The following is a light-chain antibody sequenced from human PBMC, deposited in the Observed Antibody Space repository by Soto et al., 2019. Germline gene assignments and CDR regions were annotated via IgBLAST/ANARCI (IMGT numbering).Light chain of an antibody. CDR3: QQYNTYST. CDR2: AAS. Sequence: DIQRTQSPSSLSGSVGDRVTITCRASQSISSYLNWYQQKPGKAPKLLIYAASSLQSGVPSRFSGSGSGTDFTLTISSLQPEDFATYYCQQYNTYSTFGQGTRLEI. J-gene: IGKJ5*01. V-gene: IGKV1-39*01. CDR1: QSISSY.